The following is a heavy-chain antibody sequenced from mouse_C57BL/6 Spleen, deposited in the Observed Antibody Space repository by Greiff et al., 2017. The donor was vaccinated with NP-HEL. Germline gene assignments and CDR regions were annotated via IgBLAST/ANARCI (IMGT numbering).Heavy chain of an antibody. CDR3: ADAYAMDY. Sequence: LQESGPELVKPGASVKISCKASGYAFSSSWMNWVKQRPGKGLEWIGRIYPGDGDTNYNGKFKGKATLTADKSSSTAYMQLSSLTSEDSAVYFCADAYAMDYWGQGTSVTVSS. CDR1: GYAFSSSW. J-gene: IGHJ4*01. V-gene: IGHV1-82*01. CDR2: IYPGDGDT.